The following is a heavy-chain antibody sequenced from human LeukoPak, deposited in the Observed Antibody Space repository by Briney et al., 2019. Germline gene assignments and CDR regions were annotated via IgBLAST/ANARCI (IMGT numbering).Heavy chain of an antibody. V-gene: IGHV1-18*01. Sequence: ASVKVSCKASGYSFTSYAYNCVRQAPGQGLEWMGWTSAYDGGTKYAQDLQGRVTMTTDTSTKTAYMELTRLTSDDTAVYYCARDPLTSAWSPYYFTVDVWGQGTTVSVSS. CDR2: TSAYDGGT. J-gene: IGHJ6*02. CDR3: ARDPLTSAWSPYYFTVDV. CDR1: GYSFTSYA. D-gene: IGHD2-2*01.